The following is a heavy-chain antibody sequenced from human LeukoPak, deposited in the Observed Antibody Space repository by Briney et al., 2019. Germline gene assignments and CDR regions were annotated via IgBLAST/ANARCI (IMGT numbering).Heavy chain of an antibody. CDR1: GGTFSSYA. CDR3: ARGGGDSSGYYS. D-gene: IGHD3-22*01. Sequence: ASVKVSCKASGGTFSSYAISWVRQAPGQGLEWMGGIIPIFGTANYAQKFQGRVTITADESTSTAYMELSSLRSEDTAVYYCARGGGDSSGYYSWGQGTLVTVSS. J-gene: IGHJ4*02. V-gene: IGHV1-69*13. CDR2: IIPIFGTA.